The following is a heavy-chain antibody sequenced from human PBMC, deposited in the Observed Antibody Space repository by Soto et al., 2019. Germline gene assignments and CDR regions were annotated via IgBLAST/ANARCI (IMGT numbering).Heavy chain of an antibody. D-gene: IGHD3-9*01. CDR2: IIPIFGTA. Sequence: SVKVSCKASGGTFSSYAISWVRQAPGQGLEWMGGIIPIFGTANYAQKFQGRVTITADESTSTAYMELRSLRSEDTAVYYCARAGRLFYDILTGYPYYMDVWGKGTTVTVAS. CDR3: ARAGRLFYDILTGYPYYMDV. CDR1: GGTFSSYA. V-gene: IGHV1-69*13. J-gene: IGHJ6*03.